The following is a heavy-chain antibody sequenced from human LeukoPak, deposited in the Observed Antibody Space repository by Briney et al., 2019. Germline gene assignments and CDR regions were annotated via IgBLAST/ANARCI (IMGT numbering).Heavy chain of an antibody. CDR2: ISGSGGST. Sequence: GGSLGLSCAASGFTFSSYAMSWVRQAPGKGLEWVSAISGSGGSTYYADSVKGRFTISRDNSKNTLYLQMYSLRAEDTAVYYCAKSRGDGPTPHYFDYWGQGTLVTVSS. D-gene: IGHD2-21*02. J-gene: IGHJ4*02. CDR3: AKSRGDGPTPHYFDY. V-gene: IGHV3-23*01. CDR1: GFTFSSYA.